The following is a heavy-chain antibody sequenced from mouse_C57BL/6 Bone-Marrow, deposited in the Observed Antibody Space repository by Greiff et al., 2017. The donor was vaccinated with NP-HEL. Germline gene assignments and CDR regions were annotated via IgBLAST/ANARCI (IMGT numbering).Heavy chain of an antibody. D-gene: IGHD2-4*01. V-gene: IGHV1-39*01. Sequence: EVKLVESGPELVKPGASVKISCKASGYSFTDYNMNWVKQSNGKSLEWIRVINPNYGTTSYNQKFKGKATLTVDQSSSTAYMQLNSLTSEDSAVYYCARSDYDYDDAWFAYWGQGTLVTVSA. J-gene: IGHJ3*01. CDR1: GYSFTDYN. CDR2: INPNYGTT. CDR3: ARSDYDYDDAWFAY.